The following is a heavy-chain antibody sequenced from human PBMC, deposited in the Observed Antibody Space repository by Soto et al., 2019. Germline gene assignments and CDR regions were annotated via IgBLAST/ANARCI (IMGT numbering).Heavy chain of an antibody. CDR1: GFTFSSYA. CDR3: ANFISCLYFGL. V-gene: IGHV3-23*01. D-gene: IGHD3-16*02. CDR2: ITGSGGST. Sequence: EVQLLESGGGLVQPGGSLRLSCAASGFTFSSYAMSWVRQAPGKGLEWVSAITGSGGSTYYADSLRGRFTISRDTSKNTLYLLMNSLIAEDTAVYYCANFISCLYFGLWCRGPLVTVSS. J-gene: IGHJ2*01.